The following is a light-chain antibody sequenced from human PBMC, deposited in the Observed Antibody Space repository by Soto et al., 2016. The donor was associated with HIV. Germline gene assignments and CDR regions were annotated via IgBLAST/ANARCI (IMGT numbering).Light chain of an antibody. CDR1: QSINSW. J-gene: IGKJ1*01. CDR3: QQYNSVPWT. V-gene: IGKV1-5*03. Sequence: DIHMTQSPSTLSASLGDKVTITCRASQSINSWLAWYQQKPGKAPNLLIYKASTLETGVPSRFSGSGSGTEFTLTLSSVQPDDVGTYYCQQYNSVPWTFGQGT. CDR2: KAS.